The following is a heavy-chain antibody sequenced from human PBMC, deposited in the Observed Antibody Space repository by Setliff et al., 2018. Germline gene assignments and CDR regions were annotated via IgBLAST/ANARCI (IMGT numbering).Heavy chain of an antibody. V-gene: IGHV2-5*01. CDR2: IYWNDDK. CDR3: AHSTLLERQGYYYYYYGMDV. J-gene: IGHJ6*02. Sequence: SGPTLVNPTQTLTLTCTFSGFSLSTSGVGVGWIRQPPGKALEWLALIYWNDDKRYSPSLKSRLTITKDTSKNQVVLTMTNMDPVETATYYCAHSTLLERQGYYYYYYGMDVWGQGTTVTVSS. D-gene: IGHD1-1*01. CDR1: GFSLSTSGVG.